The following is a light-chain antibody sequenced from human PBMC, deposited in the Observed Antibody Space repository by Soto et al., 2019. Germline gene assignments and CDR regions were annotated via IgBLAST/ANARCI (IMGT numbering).Light chain of an antibody. J-gene: IGKJ2*01. CDR2: ETS. Sequence: DIQMTQSPSSMSASVGDRVTLTCRASENISLWLAGYQQKPGQAPNLLIYETSSLENGGPPRFSASGSGIEFTLTISGQQPDDFASYFCQQYRYLPYTFGQGTKVEVK. CDR1: ENISLW. V-gene: IGKV1-5*01. CDR3: QQYRYLPYT.